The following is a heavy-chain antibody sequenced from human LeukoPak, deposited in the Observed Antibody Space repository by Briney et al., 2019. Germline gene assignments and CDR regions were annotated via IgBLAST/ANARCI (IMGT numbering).Heavy chain of an antibody. J-gene: IGHJ3*02. Sequence: SETLSLTCTVSGGSISSSSYYWGGIRQPPGKGLEWIGSIYYSGRHYHNPSLKSRVTLSVDTSKNQFSPKLSSVTAADTAVYYCARHRMYYYDTSGRGVADAFDIWGQGTMVTVSS. CDR3: ARHRMYYYDTSGRGVADAFDI. D-gene: IGHD3-22*01. CDR2: IYYSGRH. V-gene: IGHV4-39*01. CDR1: GGSISSSSYY.